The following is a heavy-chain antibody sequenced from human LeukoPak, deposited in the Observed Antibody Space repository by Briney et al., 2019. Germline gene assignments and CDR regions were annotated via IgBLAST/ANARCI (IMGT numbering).Heavy chain of an antibody. Sequence: SETLSLTCTVSGGSISSYYWSWIRQPPGKGLEWIGYIYYSGSTNYNPSLKSRVTISVDTSKNQFSLKLSSVTAADTAVYYCAKVDPSSGSYSVNYWGQGTLVTVSS. J-gene: IGHJ4*02. V-gene: IGHV4-59*01. D-gene: IGHD1-26*01. CDR2: IYYSGST. CDR3: AKVDPSSGSYSVNY. CDR1: GGSISSYY.